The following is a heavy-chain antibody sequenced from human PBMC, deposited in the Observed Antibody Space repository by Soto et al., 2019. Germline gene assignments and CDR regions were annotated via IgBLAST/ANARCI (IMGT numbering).Heavy chain of an antibody. V-gene: IGHV1-46*03. CDR3: SRDLVEVPSALYYFDY. CDR1: GYTFSRYY. D-gene: IGHD2-2*01. CDR2: INPSGGST. Sequence: QVQVVQSGAEVKKAGASVRISCKASGYTFSRYYMHWVRQAPGQGLAWMGIINPSGGSTSYAQKPQGRVTMTRDTSTSTVYMELSSLISEDTAVYYCSRDLVEVPSALYYFDYWGQGTLVTVSS. J-gene: IGHJ4*02.